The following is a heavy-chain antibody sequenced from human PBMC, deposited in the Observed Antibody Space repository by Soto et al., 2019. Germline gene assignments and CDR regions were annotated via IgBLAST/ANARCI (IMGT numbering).Heavy chain of an antibody. CDR3: ATVVHGEIFAATDHDAFDI. J-gene: IGHJ3*02. V-gene: IGHV6-1*01. Sequence: SQTLSLTCAIPGDSVSSNSAAWNWIRQSPSRGLEWLGRTYYRSKWYNDYAVSVKSRITINPDTSKNQFSLKWNSVTPEATAVYYWATVVHGEIFAATDHDAFDIWGQGTMVTVSS. D-gene: IGHD6-13*01. CDR2: TYYRSKWYN. CDR1: GDSVSSNSAA.